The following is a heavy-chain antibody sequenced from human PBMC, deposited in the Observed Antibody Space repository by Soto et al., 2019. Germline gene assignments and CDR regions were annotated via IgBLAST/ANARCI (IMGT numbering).Heavy chain of an antibody. J-gene: IGHJ4*02. CDR2: IYSGGYT. CDR3: ATSPGGGGY. CDR1: GFTVSNNY. Sequence: EVQLVESGGGLIQPGGSLRLSCAVSGFTVSNNYMSWVRQAPGKGLEGVSVIYSGGYTAYGDSVKGRFTISRDNSKNTLHPQKDSRGAGDPAVFYCATSPGGGGYWGQGTLVTVSS. D-gene: IGHD3-10*01. V-gene: IGHV3-53*01.